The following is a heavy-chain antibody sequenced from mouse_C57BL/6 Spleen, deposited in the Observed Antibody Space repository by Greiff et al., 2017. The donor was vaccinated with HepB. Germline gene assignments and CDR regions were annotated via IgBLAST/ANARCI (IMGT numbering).Heavy chain of an antibody. CDR3: ARGRWLLRYFDV. D-gene: IGHD2-3*01. Sequence: EVQLQQSGPELVKPGASVKISCKASGYTFTDYYMNWVKQSHGKSLEWIGDINPNNGGTSYNQKFKGKATLTVDKSSSTAYMELSSLTSEDSAVYYCARGRWLLRYFDVWGTGTTVTVSS. CDR1: GYTFTDYY. J-gene: IGHJ1*03. V-gene: IGHV1-26*01. CDR2: INPNNGGT.